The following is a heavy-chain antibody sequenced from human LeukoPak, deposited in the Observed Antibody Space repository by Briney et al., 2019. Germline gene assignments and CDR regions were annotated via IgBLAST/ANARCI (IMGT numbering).Heavy chain of an antibody. Sequence: GGSLRLSCAASGFTFSNYAMSWVRQAPGKGLEWVLGISGSGGTTYYADSVKGRFTISRDNSKNTLYLQMNSLRAEDTAVYYCAKAAYYDSSGYADFDYWGQGTLVTVSS. CDR3: AKAAYYDSSGYADFDY. CDR2: ISGSGGTT. V-gene: IGHV3-23*01. D-gene: IGHD3-22*01. CDR1: GFTFSNYA. J-gene: IGHJ4*02.